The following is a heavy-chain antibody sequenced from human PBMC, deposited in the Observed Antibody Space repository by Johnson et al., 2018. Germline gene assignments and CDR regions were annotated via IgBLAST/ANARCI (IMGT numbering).Heavy chain of an antibody. J-gene: IGHJ1*01. CDR2: IGAAGDT. Sequence: VQLVQSGGGVVQPGRSLRLSCAASGFTFSHYDMYWVRQATGKGLEWVSGIGAAGDTRYPGSVQGRFTISRNNAKNSLYLQMNSLRAEDTAVYYWVKGPYYYISGTYFQHWGQGTLVTVSS. D-gene: IGHD3-10*01. V-gene: IGHV3-13*01. CDR3: VKGPYYYISGTYFQH. CDR1: GFTFSHYD.